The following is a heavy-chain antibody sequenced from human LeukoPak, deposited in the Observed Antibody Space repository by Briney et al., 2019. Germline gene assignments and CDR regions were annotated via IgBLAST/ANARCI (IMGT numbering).Heavy chain of an antibody. CDR1: GGTFKGGA. Sequence: GGPLRLACAAAGGTFKGGAVAWLRQPPGKRLEWVSGISDSAGMTYYADSVKGRFTISRDNSKNILYLQMNSLRADDTAIYYCAKDLHTSVWGQGTLVTVSS. CDR2: ISDSAGMT. V-gene: IGHV3-23*01. J-gene: IGHJ4*02. CDR3: AKDLHTSV. D-gene: IGHD4-11*01.